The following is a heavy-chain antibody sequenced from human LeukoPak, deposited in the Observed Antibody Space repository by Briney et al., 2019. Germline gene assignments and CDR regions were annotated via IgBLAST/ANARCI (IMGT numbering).Heavy chain of an antibody. J-gene: IGHJ1*01. V-gene: IGHV1-8*01. CDR2: MSPNSGNT. Sequence: GASVKVSCKASGYTFTSYDINWVRQAAGQGLEWMGWMSPNSGNTGYAQKFQGRVTMTRDTSISTAYLELTTLRPDDTAVYYCARGPPPYCSDDSCYSFLYFHHWGQGTLVTVSS. CDR1: GYTFTSYD. CDR3: ARGPPPYCSDDSCYSFLYFHH. D-gene: IGHD2-15*01.